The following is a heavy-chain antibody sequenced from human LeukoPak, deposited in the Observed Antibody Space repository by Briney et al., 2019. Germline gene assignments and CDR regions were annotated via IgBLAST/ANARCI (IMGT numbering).Heavy chain of an antibody. J-gene: IGHJ6*02. D-gene: IGHD3-22*01. Sequence: SETLSLTCTDAGGSISNYYWSWIRQPPGKGLEWIGYIFYSGSTNYNPSLKSRVSMSVDTSKNQFSLKLSSVTAADTAVYYCARIASSGYYYYYGMDVWGQGTTVTVSS. CDR3: ARIASSGYYYYYGMDV. CDR1: GGSISNYY. V-gene: IGHV4-59*12. CDR2: IFYSGST.